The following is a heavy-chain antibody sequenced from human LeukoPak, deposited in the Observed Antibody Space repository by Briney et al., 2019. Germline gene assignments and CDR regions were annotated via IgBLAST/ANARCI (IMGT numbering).Heavy chain of an antibody. CDR3: ARVEVVIDY. D-gene: IGHD3-3*01. CDR1: GFTFSSHN. CDR2: ISSSGNTK. V-gene: IGHV3-48*02. J-gene: IGHJ4*02. Sequence: GGSLRLSCAASGFTFSSHNMIWVRQAPGKGLEWVSYISSSGNTKFDADSVKGRFAISRDNAKNSLFLQMNSLRDEDTAVYYCARVEVVIDYWGQGTLVTVSS.